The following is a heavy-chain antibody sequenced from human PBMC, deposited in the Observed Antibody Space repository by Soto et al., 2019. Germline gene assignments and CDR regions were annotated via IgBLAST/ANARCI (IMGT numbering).Heavy chain of an antibody. CDR2: ISGSGDNT. D-gene: IGHD4-4*01. CDR1: GFPFSSYA. V-gene: IGHV3-23*01. CDR3: AKDRNSNKYYYYMDV. J-gene: IGHJ6*03. Sequence: GGSLRLSCAAAGFPFSSYAMSWVRQAPGKGLQWVSAISGSGDNTYYADSVKGRFTISRDNSKNTLYLQMNSLRAEDTAVYYCAKDRNSNKYYYYMDVWGKGTTVTVSS.